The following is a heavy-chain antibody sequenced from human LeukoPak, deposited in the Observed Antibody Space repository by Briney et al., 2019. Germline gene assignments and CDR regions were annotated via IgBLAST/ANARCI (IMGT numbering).Heavy chain of an antibody. CDR3: AREGTTARYCSGGSCYTTFNYFDY. D-gene: IGHD2-15*01. J-gene: IGHJ4*02. V-gene: IGHV3-74*01. CDR2: MNSDGSTT. CDR1: GFTFSTYW. Sequence: GGSLRLSCAASGFTFSTYWMHWVRQAPGKGLVLVSRMNSDGSTTSYADSVKGRFTISKDNSKNTLYLQMNSLRAEDTAVYYCAREGTTARYCSGGSCYTTFNYFDYWGQGTLVTVSS.